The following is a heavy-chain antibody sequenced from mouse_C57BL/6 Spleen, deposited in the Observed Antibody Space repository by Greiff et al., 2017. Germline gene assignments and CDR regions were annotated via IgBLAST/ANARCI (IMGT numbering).Heavy chain of an antibody. Sequence: EVKVVESGGGLVQPGGSLKLSCAASGFTFSDYYMYWVRQTPEKRLEWVAYISNGGGSTYYPDTVKGRFTISRDNATNTLYLQMSRLKSEDTAMYYCARQSGTPYYFDYWGQGTTLTVSS. V-gene: IGHV5-12*01. CDR2: ISNGGGST. J-gene: IGHJ2*01. CDR3: ARQSGTPYYFDY. CDR1: GFTFSDYY. D-gene: IGHD4-1*01.